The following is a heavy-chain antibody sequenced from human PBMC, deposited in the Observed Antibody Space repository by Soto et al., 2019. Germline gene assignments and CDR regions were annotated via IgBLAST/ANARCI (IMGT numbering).Heavy chain of an antibody. CDR1: GFTFSDYA. V-gene: IGHV3-23*01. J-gene: IGHJ2*01. D-gene: IGHD3-16*01. Sequence: GGSLRLSCVASGFTFSDYAMTRVRQAPGKGLEWVATISATGGNIEYTDSLKGRFTISRDNSKNTLYLQLNGLTSDDTAVHYCAKVAGGLGYFDLWGRGTLVTVSS. CDR3: AKVAGGLGYFDL. CDR2: ISATGGNI.